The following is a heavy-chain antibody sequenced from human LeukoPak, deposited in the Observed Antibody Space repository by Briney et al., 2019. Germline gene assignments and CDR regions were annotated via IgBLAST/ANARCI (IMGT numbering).Heavy chain of an antibody. CDR1: GFTFSSYA. CDR2: ISGSGGST. J-gene: IGHJ4*02. CDR3: ARVYESSGYLY. V-gene: IGHV3-23*01. D-gene: IGHD3-22*01. Sequence: GGSLRLSCAASGFTFSSYAMSWVRQAPGKGLEWVSAISGSGGSTYYADSVKGRFTISRDNAKNTVYLQMNSLRAEDTAVYYCARVYESSGYLYWGQGTLVTVSS.